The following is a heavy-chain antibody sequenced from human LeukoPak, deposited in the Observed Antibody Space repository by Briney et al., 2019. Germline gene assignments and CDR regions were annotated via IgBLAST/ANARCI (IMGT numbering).Heavy chain of an antibody. CDR1: GDSVSSNSAA. J-gene: IGHJ3*02. CDR2: TYYRSKWYN. CDR3: ARQIHHYYGSGSSNDAFDI. Sequence: SQTLSLTCAISGDSVSSNSAAWNWIRQSPSRGLEWLGRTYYRSKWYNDYAVSVKSRITINPDTSKNQFSLQLNSVTPEDTAVYYCARQIHHYYGSGSSNDAFDIWGQGTMVTVSS. V-gene: IGHV6-1*01. D-gene: IGHD3-10*01.